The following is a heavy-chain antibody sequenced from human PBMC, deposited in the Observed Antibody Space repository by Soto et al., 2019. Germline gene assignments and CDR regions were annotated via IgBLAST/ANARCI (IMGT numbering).Heavy chain of an antibody. V-gene: IGHV3-7*01. CDR3: GRDAGRRFDY. J-gene: IGHJ4*01. D-gene: IGHD6-13*01. CDR1: GFTFSSYW. Sequence: EVQLVESGGGLVQPGGSLRLSCAASGFTFSSYWMTWARQAPGKGLEWVASMNRDGSEKRDVDSVEGRFTISRDNAKNSLFLQMNSLSPDDTAVYYCGRDAGRRFDYWGHGSLVTVSS. CDR2: MNRDGSEK.